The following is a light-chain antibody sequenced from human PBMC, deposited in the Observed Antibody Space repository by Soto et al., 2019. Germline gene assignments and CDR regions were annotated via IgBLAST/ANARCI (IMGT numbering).Light chain of an antibody. V-gene: IGLV2-11*01. CDR3: CSYAGTYTYV. CDR2: DVS. Sequence: QSVLTQPRSVSVSPGQSVTISCTGTSSDVGTYDFVSWYQQHPGKAPKLIIYDVSKRPSGVPDRFSGSKSGNTASLTISGLQAEDEADYWCCSYAGTYTYVFGSGTKVTVL. CDR1: SSDVGTYDF. J-gene: IGLJ1*01.